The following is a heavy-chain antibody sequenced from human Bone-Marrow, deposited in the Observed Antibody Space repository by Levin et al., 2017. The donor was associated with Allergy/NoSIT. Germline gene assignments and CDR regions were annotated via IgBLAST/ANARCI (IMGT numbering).Heavy chain of an antibody. CDR3: AREVAAAARD. V-gene: IGHV3-21*01. Sequence: GGSLRLSCAASGFTFSSYSMNWVRQAPGKGLEWVASISTGSSYIYYADSVKGRFTISRDDAKNSVYLQMNSLRGEDTAVYYCAREVAAAARDWGQGTLVTVSS. J-gene: IGHJ4*02. CDR2: ISTGSSYI. CDR1: GFTFSSYS. D-gene: IGHD6-13*01.